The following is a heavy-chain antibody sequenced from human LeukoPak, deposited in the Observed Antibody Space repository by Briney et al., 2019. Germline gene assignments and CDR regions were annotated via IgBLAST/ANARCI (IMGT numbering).Heavy chain of an antibody. J-gene: IGHJ6*03. D-gene: IGHD5-18*01. V-gene: IGHV4-59*01. Sequence: PWESLSLTCTASGRSISSYYRSWIRQPPGKGLDWIGYIYHSGSNNYNPTLKSRVTISVDTSKNQFSLKLTSVTAAYTAVYYCARTTEGAYTYGYFNYYYMDVWGKGTRVTISS. CDR2: IYHSGSN. CDR1: GRSISSYY. CDR3: ARTTEGAYTYGYFNYYYMDV.